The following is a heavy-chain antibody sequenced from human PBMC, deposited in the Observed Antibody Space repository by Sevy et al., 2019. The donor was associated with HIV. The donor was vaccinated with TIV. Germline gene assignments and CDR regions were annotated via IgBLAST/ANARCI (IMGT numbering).Heavy chain of an antibody. V-gene: IGHV3-30*04. CDR1: RFTFNTYA. CDR2: ISYDGTNE. J-gene: IGHJ4*02. D-gene: IGHD6-19*01. CDR3: ARDGVSSGWYRGYYFDY. Sequence: GGSLRLSCAASRFTFNTYAMHWVRQAPGKGLDWVAFISYDGTNEYYADSVKGRFTISRDNSKNRLYLQMNSLRAEDTAVYYCARDGVSSGWYRGYYFDYWGQGTLVTVSS.